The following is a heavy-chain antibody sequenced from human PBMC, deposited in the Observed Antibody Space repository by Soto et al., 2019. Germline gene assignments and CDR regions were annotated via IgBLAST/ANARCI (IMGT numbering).Heavy chain of an antibody. J-gene: IGHJ6*02. CDR1: GGSISSGGYS. D-gene: IGHD3-22*01. CDR2: IYHSGST. V-gene: IGHV4-30-2*01. Sequence: SETLCLTCAVSGGSISSGGYSWSWIRQPPGKGLEWIGYIYHSGSTYYNPSLKSRVTISVDRSKNQFSLKLSSVTAADTAVYYCARGPGGYGYYYYYGMDVWGQGTTVTVSS. CDR3: ARGPGGYGYYYYYGMDV.